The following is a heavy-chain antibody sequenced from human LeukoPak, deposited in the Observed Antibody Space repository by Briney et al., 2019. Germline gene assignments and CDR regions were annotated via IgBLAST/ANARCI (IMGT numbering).Heavy chain of an antibody. V-gene: IGHV4-59*01. Sequence: PSETLSLTRTVSGGSISSYYWSWIRQPPGKGLEWIGYIYYSGSTNYNPSLKSRVTISVDTSKNQFSLKLSSVTAADTAVYYCARGHYVWGSYLLNWFDPWGQGTLVTVSS. CDR3: ARGHYVWGSYLLNWFDP. J-gene: IGHJ5*02. D-gene: IGHD3-16*02. CDR1: GGSISSYY. CDR2: IYYSGST.